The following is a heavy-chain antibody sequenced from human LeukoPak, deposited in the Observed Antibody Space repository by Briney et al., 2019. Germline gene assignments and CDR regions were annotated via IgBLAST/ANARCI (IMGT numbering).Heavy chain of an antibody. Sequence: ASVKVSCKASGYTFTGYYMHWVRQAPGQGLEWMGWINPNSGGTNHAQKFQGRVTMTRDTSISTAYMELSRLRSDDTAVYYCARAERDQLLPDYWGQGTLVTVSS. D-gene: IGHD2-2*01. CDR1: GYTFTGYY. J-gene: IGHJ4*02. CDR2: INPNSGGT. V-gene: IGHV1-2*02. CDR3: ARAERDQLLPDY.